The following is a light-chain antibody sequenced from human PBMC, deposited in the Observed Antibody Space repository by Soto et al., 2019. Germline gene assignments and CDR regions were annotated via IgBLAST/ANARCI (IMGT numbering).Light chain of an antibody. J-gene: IGLJ1*01. CDR3: AAWDDSVSVYV. Sequence: QSVLTQPPSASGTPGQRVSISCYGGTSDIGSNTVNWYQHLPGTAPRLLIYRNNQRPSGVPDRFSGSKSGTAASLAISGLHSEDEADYFCAAWDDSVSVYVFGSGTKSPS. V-gene: IGLV1-44*01. CDR2: RNN. CDR1: TSDIGSNT.